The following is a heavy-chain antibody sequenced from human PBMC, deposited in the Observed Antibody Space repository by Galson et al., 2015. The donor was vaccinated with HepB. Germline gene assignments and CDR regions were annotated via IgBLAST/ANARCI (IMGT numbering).Heavy chain of an antibody. D-gene: IGHD1-14*01. V-gene: IGHV3-74*01. CDR1: GFTFSAYW. CDR2: VNSDGSYK. Sequence: SLRLSCAASGFTFSAYWMHWVRQAPGKGLVWVSRVNSDGSYKSYADSVKGRFTISRDNAKSTLYLQMNGLRAEDTAVYYCVKDSIRFRRGFDYWGQGTLVTVSS. CDR3: VKDSIRFRRGFDY. J-gene: IGHJ4*02.